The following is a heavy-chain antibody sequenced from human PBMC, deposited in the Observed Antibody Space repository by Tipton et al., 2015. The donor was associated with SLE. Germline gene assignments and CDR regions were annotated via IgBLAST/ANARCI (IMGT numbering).Heavy chain of an antibody. CDR3: ARDPYDSWSDYQATFDY. J-gene: IGHJ4*02. CDR1: GGSIRSSNYY. CDR2: MHYSGST. D-gene: IGHD3-3*01. Sequence: TLSLTCTVSGGSIRSSNYYWGWIRQPPGKGLEWVGTMHYSGSTFRNPSLKSRVTMSLDTSKNQVSLKLTSVTAADTAVYYCARDPYDSWSDYQATFDYWGQGTLVTVSS. V-gene: IGHV4-39*07.